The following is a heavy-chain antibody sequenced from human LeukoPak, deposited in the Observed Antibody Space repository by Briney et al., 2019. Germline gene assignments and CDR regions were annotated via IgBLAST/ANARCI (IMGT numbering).Heavy chain of an antibody. J-gene: IGHJ6*02. CDR1: GGSFSGYY. D-gene: IGHD6-19*01. V-gene: IGHV4-34*01. Sequence: SETLSLTCAVYGGSFSGYYWSWIRQPPGKGLEWIGEINHSGSTNYNPSLKSRVTISVDTSKNQFSLKLSSVTAADTAVYYCARFKQCLVGSRNYYYYYGMDVWGQGTTVTVSS. CDR3: ARFKQCLVGSRNYYYYYGMDV. CDR2: INHSGST.